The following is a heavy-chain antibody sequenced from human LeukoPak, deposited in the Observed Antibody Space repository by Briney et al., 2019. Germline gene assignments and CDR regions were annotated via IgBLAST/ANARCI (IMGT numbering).Heavy chain of an antibody. CDR3: ASGVCGGDCYPEGY. Sequence: SVKVSCKASGGTFSSYAISWVRQAPGQGLEWTGGIIPIFGTANYAQKFQGRVTITTDESTSTAYMELSSLRSEDTAVYYCASGVCGGDCYPEGYWGQGTLVTVPS. J-gene: IGHJ4*02. CDR1: GGTFSSYA. D-gene: IGHD2-21*02. CDR2: IIPIFGTA. V-gene: IGHV1-69*05.